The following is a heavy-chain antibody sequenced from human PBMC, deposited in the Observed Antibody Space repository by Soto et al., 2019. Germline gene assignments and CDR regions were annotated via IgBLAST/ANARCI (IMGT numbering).Heavy chain of an antibody. CDR1: GGSISSGDYY. J-gene: IGHJ4*02. CDR2: IYYSGST. V-gene: IGHV4-30-4*01. D-gene: IGHD4-17*01. CDR3: ARGGNGDYAYFDY. Sequence: SETLTLTCTVSGGSISSGDYYWSWIRQPPGKGLEWIGYIYYSGSTYYNPSLKSRVTISVDTSKNQFSLKLSSVTAADTAVYYCARGGNGDYAYFDYWGQGTLVTVSS.